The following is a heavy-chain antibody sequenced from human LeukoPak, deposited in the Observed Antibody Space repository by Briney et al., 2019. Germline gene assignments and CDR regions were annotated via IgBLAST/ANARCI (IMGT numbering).Heavy chain of an antibody. CDR1: GYRFTDYW. V-gene: IGHV5-51*01. D-gene: IGHD1-7*01. CDR3: ARGAAGTTPDYYYFGLDV. J-gene: IGHJ6*02. Sequence: GESLKISCKGSGYRFTDYWIGWVGQMPGKGLEWLGITFPGGSDTRYSPAFQGQVTISADKSINSAHLQWSSLKASDTAMYYCARGAAGTTPDYYYFGLDVWGQGTTVRVSS. CDR2: TFPGGSDT.